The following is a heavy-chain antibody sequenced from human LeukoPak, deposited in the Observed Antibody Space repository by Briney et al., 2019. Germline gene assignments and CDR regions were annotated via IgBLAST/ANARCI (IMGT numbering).Heavy chain of an antibody. CDR1: GGSISSYY. Sequence: SETLSLTCTVSGGSISSYYWSWIRQPPGKGLEWIGYIYYSGSTNYNPSLKSRVTISVDTSKNQFSLKLSSVTAADTAVYYCARGKRRSIIWQQLSFWFDPWSQGTLVTVSS. CDR3: ARGKRRSIIWQQLSFWFDP. J-gene: IGHJ5*02. V-gene: IGHV4-59*01. D-gene: IGHD6-13*01. CDR2: IYYSGST.